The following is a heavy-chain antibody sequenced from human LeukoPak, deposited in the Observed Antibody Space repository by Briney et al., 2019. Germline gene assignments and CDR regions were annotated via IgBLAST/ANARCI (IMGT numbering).Heavy chain of an antibody. CDR3: AKASPGSSYCSGGSCPDYYYGMDV. V-gene: IGHV3-9*01. J-gene: IGHJ6*02. Sequence: GGSLRLSCAASGFTVSNNYMGWVRQAPGKGLEWVSGISWNSGSIGYADSVKGRFTISRDSAKNPLYLQMNSLRAEDTALYYCAKASPGSSYCSGGSCPDYYYGMDVWGQGTTVTVSS. CDR1: GFTVSNNY. CDR2: ISWNSGSI. D-gene: IGHD2-15*01.